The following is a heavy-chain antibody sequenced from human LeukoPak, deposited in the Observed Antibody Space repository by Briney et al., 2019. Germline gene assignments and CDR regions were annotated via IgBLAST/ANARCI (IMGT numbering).Heavy chain of an antibody. D-gene: IGHD3-22*01. CDR2: ISGSGGST. CDR3: AKGGMIVVVPNDY. V-gene: IGHV3-23*01. CDR1: GFTFSSYA. J-gene: IGHJ4*02. Sequence: GGSLRLSCAASGFTFSSYAMSWVRQAPGKGLEWVSAISGSGGSTYYADSVKGRFTISRDNSKNTLYLQMNSLRAGDTAVYYCAKGGMIVVVPNDYWGQGTLVTVSS.